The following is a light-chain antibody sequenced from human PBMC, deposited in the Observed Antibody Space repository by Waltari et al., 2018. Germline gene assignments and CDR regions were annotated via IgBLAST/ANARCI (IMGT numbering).Light chain of an antibody. V-gene: IGKV1-39*01. CDR3: QQSHSAPLA. CDR2: AAS. J-gene: IGKJ4*01. CDR1: RAISNY. Sequence: DIQMTQSPSSLSASVGDRVTITCRASRAISNYVNWYLQRPGLAPKLLLSAASTFQGGVPTRFTGSGSGTDFTLTISSLQIEDFATYYCQQSHSAPLAFGGGTRLEI.